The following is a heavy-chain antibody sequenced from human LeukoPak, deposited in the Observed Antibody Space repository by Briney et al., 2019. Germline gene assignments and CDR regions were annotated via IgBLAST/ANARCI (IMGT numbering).Heavy chain of an antibody. Sequence: GESLQVSCRGSGYSFTSYWIGWVRQLPGKGLEWMGIIYPGDSDTRYSPSFQGQVTISADKSISTAYLQWSSLKASDPAMYYCARRKEYSSSSEVWGQGTLVTVSS. J-gene: IGHJ4*02. CDR2: IYPGDSDT. CDR3: ARRKEYSSSSEV. V-gene: IGHV5-51*01. CDR1: GYSFTSYW. D-gene: IGHD6-6*01.